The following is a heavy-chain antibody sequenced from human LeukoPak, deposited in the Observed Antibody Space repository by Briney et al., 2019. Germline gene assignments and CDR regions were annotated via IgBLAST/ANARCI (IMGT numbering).Heavy chain of an antibody. Sequence: TLSLTCTVSGGSISSGGYYWSWIRPPPGKGLEWIGYIYHSGSTYYNPSLKSRVTISVDRSKNQFSLKLSSVTAADTAVYYCASGGERPFGYWGQGTLVTVSS. J-gene: IGHJ4*02. D-gene: IGHD3-16*01. CDR2: IYHSGST. CDR1: GGSISSGGYY. V-gene: IGHV4-30-2*01. CDR3: ASGGERPFGY.